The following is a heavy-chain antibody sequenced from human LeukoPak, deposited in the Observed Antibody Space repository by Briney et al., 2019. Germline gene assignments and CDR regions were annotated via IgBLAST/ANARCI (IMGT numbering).Heavy chain of an antibody. V-gene: IGHV4-34*01. Sequence: PSETLSLTFSVYGGSFSGYYWGWIRQPPGRGLEWIGEINHSGSTNYNPSLQSRVTISVDTSKNQFSLKLSSVTAADTAVYYCARLYSYGYPGGYYYYYGMDVWGQGTTVTVSS. CDR2: INHSGST. CDR3: ARLYSYGYPGGYYYYYGMDV. D-gene: IGHD5-18*01. CDR1: GGSFSGYY. J-gene: IGHJ6*02.